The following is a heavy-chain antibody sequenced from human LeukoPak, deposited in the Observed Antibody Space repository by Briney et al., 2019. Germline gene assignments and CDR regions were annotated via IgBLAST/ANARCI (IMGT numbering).Heavy chain of an antibody. D-gene: IGHD6-19*01. CDR2: IYGGGST. CDR3: AARYSSGWPFDY. V-gene: IGHV3-66*01. Sequence: GGSLRLSCAASGFTVSSNYMSWVRQAPGKGLEWVSVIYGGGSTYYADSVKGRFTISRDNSKNTLYLQMNSLRAEDTAVYYCAARYSSGWPFDYWGQGTLVTVSS. CDR1: GFTVSSNY. J-gene: IGHJ4*02.